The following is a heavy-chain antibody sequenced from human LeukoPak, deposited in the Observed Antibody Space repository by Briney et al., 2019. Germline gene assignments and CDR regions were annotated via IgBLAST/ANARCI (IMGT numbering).Heavy chain of an antibody. V-gene: IGHV3-11*01. D-gene: IGHD5-18*01. CDR2: ISSSGSTI. CDR1: GGSFSGYY. J-gene: IGHJ6*02. CDR3: ARDRDTAISSYYYYGMDV. Sequence: LSLTCAVYGGSFSGYYMSWIRQAPGKGLEWVSYISSSGSTIYYADSVKGRFTISRDNAKNSLYLQMNSLRAEDTAVYYCARDRDTAISSYYYYGMDVWGQGTTVTVSS.